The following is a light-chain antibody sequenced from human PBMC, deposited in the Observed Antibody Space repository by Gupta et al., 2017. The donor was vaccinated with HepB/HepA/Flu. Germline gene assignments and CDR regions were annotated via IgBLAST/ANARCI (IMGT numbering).Light chain of an antibody. V-gene: IGLV2-23*02. J-gene: IGLJ1*01. CDR2: EVS. CDR1: SSDVGSYNL. Sequence: QSARTQPASGAVPPGQSITISCTGTSSDVGSYNLVSWYQQHPGKPPKLMIYEVSKRASGVSNRFSGSKSGNTASLTISGLQAEDEDDYSYCSYAGSYVFGTGTKVTVL. CDR3: CSYAGSYV.